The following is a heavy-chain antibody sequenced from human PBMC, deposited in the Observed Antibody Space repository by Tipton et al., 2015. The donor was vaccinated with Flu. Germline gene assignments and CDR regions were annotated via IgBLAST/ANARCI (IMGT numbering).Heavy chain of an antibody. Sequence: TLSLTCTVSGGSISSGGYYWGWIRQPPGKGLEWIGSIYYSGSTYYNPSLKSRVTISVDTSKNQFSLKLNSVTAADTAVYYCATSEGEGGLLWFGEPKTYWGQGTLVTVSS. J-gene: IGHJ4*02. V-gene: IGHV4-39*07. CDR2: IYYSGST. CDR1: GGSISSGGYY. CDR3: ATSEGEGGLLWFGEPKTY. D-gene: IGHD3-10*01.